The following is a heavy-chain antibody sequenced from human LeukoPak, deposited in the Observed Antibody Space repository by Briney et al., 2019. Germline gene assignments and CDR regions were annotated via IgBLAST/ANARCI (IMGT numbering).Heavy chain of an antibody. CDR1: GDSISSSPYY. J-gene: IGHJ5*02. CDR3: ARHNLGDKIVVVPAAARLSWFDP. Sequence: SETLSLTCIVSGDSISSSPYYWGWIRQPPGKGLEWIGSIFYLGSIYYNPSLKSRGTISVDTSENQLSLKLSSVTAADTAVYYCARHNLGDKIVVVPAAARLSWFDPWGQGTLVTVSS. CDR2: IFYLGSI. V-gene: IGHV4-39*01. D-gene: IGHD2-2*01.